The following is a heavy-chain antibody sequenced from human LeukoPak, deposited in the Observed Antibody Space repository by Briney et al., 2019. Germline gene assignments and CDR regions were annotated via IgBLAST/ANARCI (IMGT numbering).Heavy chain of an antibody. CDR1: GFSFSSYA. CDR3: SKVLHALDCTSISCYGFDP. V-gene: IGHV3-23*01. CDR2: ISSTGGST. J-gene: IGHJ5*02. D-gene: IGHD2-2*01. Sequence: GGSLRLSCTASGFSFSSYAMNWVRQAPGKGLEWVSTISSTGGSTYYADSVKGRFTISRDNSKNTLYLQMNSLRAEDTAVYYCSKVLHALDCTSISCYGFDPWGQGTLVTVSS.